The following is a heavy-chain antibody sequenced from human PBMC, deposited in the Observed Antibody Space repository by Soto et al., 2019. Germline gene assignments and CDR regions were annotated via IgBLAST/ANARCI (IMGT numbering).Heavy chain of an antibody. V-gene: IGHV3-9*01. D-gene: IGHD6-19*01. CDR2: ISWNGGRI. Sequence: EVQLVESGGGLVQPGMSLRLSCAASGFTFDDFAMHWVRQAPGKGLEWVSGISWNGGRIGYADSVKGRFTISRDNAKNSLYLHMNSVTTEDTAFYYCAQDRNSGFFLYHFESWGQGTLVTVSS. J-gene: IGHJ4*02. CDR1: GFTFDDFA. CDR3: AQDRNSGFFLYHFES.